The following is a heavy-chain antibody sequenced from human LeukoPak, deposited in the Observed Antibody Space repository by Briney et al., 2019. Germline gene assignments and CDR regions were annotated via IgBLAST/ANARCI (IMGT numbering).Heavy chain of an antibody. CDR1: GYSISSGYY. V-gene: IGHV4-38-2*02. D-gene: IGHD1-7*01. CDR3: ARAPDNWNYVSHFDY. Sequence: SETLSLTCTVSGYSISSGYYWGWIRQPPGKGLEWIGSIYHSGSTYYNPSLKSRVTISVDTSKNQFSLKLSSVTAADTAVYYCARAPDNWNYVSHFDYWGQGTLVTVSS. J-gene: IGHJ4*02. CDR2: IYHSGST.